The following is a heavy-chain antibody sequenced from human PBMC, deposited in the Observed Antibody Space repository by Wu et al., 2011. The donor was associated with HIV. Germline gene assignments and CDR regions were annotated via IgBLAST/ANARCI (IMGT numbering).Heavy chain of an antibody. CDR1: GYTFTGYF. Sequence: QVQLVQSGAEVKKPGASVKVSCKASGYTFTGYFMHWVRQAPGQGLEWMGIINPSDGSTNYAQKFQGRVTMTRDTSTSTVYMELSSLRSEDTAVYYCARGFPYHFDYWGQGTLVTVSS. J-gene: IGHJ4*02. CDR3: ARGFPYHFDY. D-gene: IGHD3-10*01. CDR2: INPSDGST. V-gene: IGHV1-46*01.